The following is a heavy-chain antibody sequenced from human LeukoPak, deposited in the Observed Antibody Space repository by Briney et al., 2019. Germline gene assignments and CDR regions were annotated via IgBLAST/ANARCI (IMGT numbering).Heavy chain of an antibody. J-gene: IGHJ6*03. Sequence: SETLSLTCTVSGGSINSSSYYWGWVRQPPGKGLEWIGSIYFSGSTYYNPSLKSRVTISVDTSKNQFSLKLTSATAADTAVYYCARVPRLLSFGDLSEYFYYMDVWGKGTTVTVSS. V-gene: IGHV4-39*07. CDR2: IYFSGST. CDR1: GGSINSSSYY. CDR3: ARVPRLLSFGDLSEYFYYMDV. D-gene: IGHD3-10*01.